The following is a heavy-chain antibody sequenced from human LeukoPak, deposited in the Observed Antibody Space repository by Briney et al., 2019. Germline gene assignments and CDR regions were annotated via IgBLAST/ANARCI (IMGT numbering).Heavy chain of an antibody. CDR2: INHSGST. V-gene: IGHV4-34*01. CDR1: GGSFIGYY. CDR3: ATGPPAPSDYVWGSYRLFYMDV. Sequence: SETLSLTCAVYGGSFIGYYWSWIRQPPGKGLECIGEINHSGSTNYNPSLKSRVTISVDTSKNQFSLKLSSVTAADTAVYYCATGPPAPSDYVWGSYRLFYMDVWGKGTAVTVSS. D-gene: IGHD3-16*02. J-gene: IGHJ6*04.